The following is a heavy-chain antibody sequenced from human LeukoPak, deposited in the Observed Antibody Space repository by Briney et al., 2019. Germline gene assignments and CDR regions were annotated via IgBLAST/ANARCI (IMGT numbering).Heavy chain of an antibody. Sequence: SETLSFTCSDSLDSIRINYWTWIPPPPGEGLEWIWHLYYSGNTNSNPSPKSRVTISLDTSKNQLSLKVTSVTAADTAVYYCARCSRGTSVGMDVWGQGTTVTVSS. J-gene: IGHJ6*02. CDR3: ARCSRGTSVGMDV. CDR1: LDSIRINY. CDR2: LYYSGNT. V-gene: IGHV4-59*08. D-gene: IGHD1-1*01.